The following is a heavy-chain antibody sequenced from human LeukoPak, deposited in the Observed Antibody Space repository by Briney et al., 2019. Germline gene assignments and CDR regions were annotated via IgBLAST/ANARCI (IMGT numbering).Heavy chain of an antibody. CDR2: IYDRGST. Sequence: PAETLSLTCTVSGGSISSGGYYWTWIRQLPGKGLEYIGHIYDRGSTYYNPSLKSRLTISVDTSKNQFSLKVKSVTAADTAVYYCARTDKGAFDYWGRGTLVTVSS. CDR1: GGSISSGGYY. D-gene: IGHD2-21*02. V-gene: IGHV4-31*03. J-gene: IGHJ4*02. CDR3: ARTDKGAFDY.